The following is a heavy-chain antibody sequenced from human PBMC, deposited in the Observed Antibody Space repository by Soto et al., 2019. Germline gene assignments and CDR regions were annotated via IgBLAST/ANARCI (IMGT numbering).Heavy chain of an antibody. CDR3: ASDYCSGGSCYSGAFDI. CDR2: IYYSGST. CDR1: GGSISSGGYY. D-gene: IGHD2-15*01. V-gene: IGHV4-31*03. Sequence: SETLSLTCTVSGGSISSGGYYWSWIRQHPGKGLEWIGYIYYSGSTYYNPSLKSRVTISVDTSKNQFSLKLSSVTAADTAVYYCASDYCSGGSCYSGAFDIWGQGTMVTVSS. J-gene: IGHJ3*02.